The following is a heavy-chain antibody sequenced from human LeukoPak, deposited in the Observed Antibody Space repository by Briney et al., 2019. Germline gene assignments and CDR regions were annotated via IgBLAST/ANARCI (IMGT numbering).Heavy chain of an antibody. D-gene: IGHD2-2*01. CDR1: GFISSNYS. CDR3: ARPSRSTGPAY. J-gene: IGHJ4*02. V-gene: IGHV3-48*02. CDR2: ISSTSNTI. Sequence: GGSLRLSCAASGFISSNYSMNWVRQAPGKGLEWVSWISSTSNTIYYADSVKGRFTISRDNAKNSLDLQMNSLRDEDTAVYYCARPSRSTGPAYWGRGTLVTVSS.